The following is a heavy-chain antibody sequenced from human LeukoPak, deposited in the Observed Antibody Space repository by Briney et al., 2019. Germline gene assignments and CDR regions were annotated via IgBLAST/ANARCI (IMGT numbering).Heavy chain of an antibody. CDR3: ARDRGGYSYGDWDY. D-gene: IGHD5-18*01. CDR2: ISSSSSYI. J-gene: IGHJ4*02. CDR1: GFTFSSYS. Sequence: GGSLRLSCAASGFTFSSYSMTWDRQAPGKGLEWVSSISSSSSYIYYADSVKGRFTISRDNAKNSLYLQMNSLRAEDTAVYYCARDRGGYSYGDWDYWGQGTLVTVSS. V-gene: IGHV3-21*01.